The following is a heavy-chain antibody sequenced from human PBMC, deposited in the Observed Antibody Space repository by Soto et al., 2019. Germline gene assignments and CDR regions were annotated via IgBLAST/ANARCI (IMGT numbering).Heavy chain of an antibody. CDR1: GFTFTNAW. J-gene: IGHJ3*02. Sequence: GGSLRLSCTTSGFTFTNAWMDWVRQAPGKGLEWVGRIKSKSDGGAADYPAPVKDRFIISRDDSKNTLCLQIYSLKTEDTAVYYCTSEMRHSSGWYGAFDIWGQGTMVTVSS. D-gene: IGHD6-19*01. CDR2: IKSKSDGGAA. V-gene: IGHV3-15*01. CDR3: TSEMRHSSGWYGAFDI.